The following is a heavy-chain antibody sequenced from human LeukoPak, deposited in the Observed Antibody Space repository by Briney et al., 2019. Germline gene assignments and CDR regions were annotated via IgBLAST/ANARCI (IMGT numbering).Heavy chain of an antibody. D-gene: IGHD2-2*01. V-gene: IGHV3-23*01. CDR2: ISGSGGST. CDR3: AKEDIVVVPAAIGYYYYGMDV. Sequence: GGSLRLSCAASGFTFSSYAMNWVRQAPGKGLEWVSAISGSGGSTYYADSVKGRFTISRDNSKNTLYLQMNSLRAEDTAVYYCAKEDIVVVPAAIGYYYYGMDVWGQRTTVTVSS. J-gene: IGHJ6*02. CDR1: GFTFSSYA.